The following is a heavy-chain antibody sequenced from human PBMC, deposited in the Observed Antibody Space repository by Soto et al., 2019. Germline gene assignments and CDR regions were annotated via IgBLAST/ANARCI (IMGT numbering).Heavy chain of an antibody. Sequence: ASVKVSCKASGYTFTGFYMHWVRQAPGQGLEWMGRINPDSGDTDHAERFQGRVTMTRDTSISTAYMGLTRLTSDDTAVYHCAVSVGVPDRHRAFDYWGKGNPVAVAS. J-gene: IGHJ4*02. D-gene: IGHD2-2*01. V-gene: IGHV1-2*06. CDR2: INPDSGDT. CDR1: GYTFTGFY. CDR3: AVSVGVPDRHRAFDY.